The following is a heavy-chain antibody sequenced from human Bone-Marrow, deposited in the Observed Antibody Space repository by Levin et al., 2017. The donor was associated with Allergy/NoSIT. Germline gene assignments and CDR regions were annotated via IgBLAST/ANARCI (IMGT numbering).Heavy chain of an antibody. CDR2: ISHTGST. Sequence: SQTLSLTCSVSDGSITPNFWSWIRQSPGKTLEWIGYISHTGSTNYNPSLRSRVTISVDTSKNQFSLEVRSVTAADTALYYCARHIGNSRDFASWGQVTLVTVSS. V-gene: IGHV4-59*01. CDR3: ARHIGNSRDFAS. CDR1: DGSITPNF. D-gene: IGHD5-12*01. J-gene: IGHJ4*02.